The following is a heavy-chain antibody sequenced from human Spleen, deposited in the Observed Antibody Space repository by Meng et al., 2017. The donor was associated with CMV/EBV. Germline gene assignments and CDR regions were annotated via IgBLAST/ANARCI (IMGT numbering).Heavy chain of an antibody. Sequence: GGSLRLSCAASGFTFSSYSMNWVRQAPGKGLEWVSSISSSSSYIYYADSVKGRFTISRDNSKNTLYLQMNSLRPEDTAVYYCARDRVTVGATVIDYWGQGTLVTVSS. V-gene: IGHV3-21*01. CDR3: ARDRVTVGATVIDY. D-gene: IGHD1-26*01. J-gene: IGHJ4*02. CDR1: GFTFSSYS. CDR2: ISSSSSYI.